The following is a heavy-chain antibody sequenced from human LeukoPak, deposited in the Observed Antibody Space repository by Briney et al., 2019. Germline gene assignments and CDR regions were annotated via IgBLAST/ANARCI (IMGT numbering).Heavy chain of an antibody. CDR1: GYTFTGYY. J-gene: IGHJ4*02. V-gene: IGHV1-69*02. Sequence: ASVKVSCKASGYTFTGYYMHWVRQAPGQGLEWMGRIIPILGIANYAQKFQGRVTITADKSTSTAYMELSSLRSEDTAVYYCAMGTRGQWLYFDYWGQGTLVTVSS. CDR3: AMGTRGQWLYFDY. D-gene: IGHD6-19*01. CDR2: IIPILGIA.